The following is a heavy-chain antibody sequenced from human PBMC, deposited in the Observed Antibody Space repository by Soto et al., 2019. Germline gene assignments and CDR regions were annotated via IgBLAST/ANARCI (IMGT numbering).Heavy chain of an antibody. CDR1: RGSINSGGYY. V-gene: IGHV4-31*03. Sequence: LSLTCNVSRGSINSGGYYWGWIRKHPGKGLEWIGYIHYRGRTSYNPSLKNRGSISLDTSGNHFSLKLASVTVAVTAVYYCARCRDAFGFDTWGQGILVTVSS. D-gene: IGHD2-15*01. J-gene: IGHJ4*02. CDR2: IHYRGRT. CDR3: ARCRDAFGFDT.